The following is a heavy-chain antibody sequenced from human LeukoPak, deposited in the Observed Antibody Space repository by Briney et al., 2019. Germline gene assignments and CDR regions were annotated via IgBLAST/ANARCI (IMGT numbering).Heavy chain of an antibody. D-gene: IGHD3-22*01. CDR3: AREGGVEYYDNSNYYDY. V-gene: IGHV3-48*03. Sequence: GGSLRLSCVASGLTFWSYEMNGVRESRGGGVECVSYISSSGSTMYYADFVKGRFTISRDNAKNSLYLQMKSLSAEETAVYYCAREGGVEYYDNSNYYDYWGQGTLVTVSS. CDR2: ISSSGSTM. CDR1: GLTFWSYE. J-gene: IGHJ4*02.